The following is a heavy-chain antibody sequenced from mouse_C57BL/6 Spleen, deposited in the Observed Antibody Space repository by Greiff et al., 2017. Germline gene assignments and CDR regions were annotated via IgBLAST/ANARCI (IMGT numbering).Heavy chain of an antibody. D-gene: IGHD1-1*01. V-gene: IGHV1-74*01. Sequence: QVQLQQPGAELVKPGASVKVSCKASGYTFTSYWMHWVKQRPGQGLEWIGRIHPSDSDTNYNQKFKGKATLTVDKSSSTAYMQLSSLTSEDSAVYYCAIRDYYGSTPWAWFAYWGQGTLVTVSA. CDR3: AIRDYYGSTPWAWFAY. CDR1: GYTFTSYW. CDR2: IHPSDSDT. J-gene: IGHJ3*01.